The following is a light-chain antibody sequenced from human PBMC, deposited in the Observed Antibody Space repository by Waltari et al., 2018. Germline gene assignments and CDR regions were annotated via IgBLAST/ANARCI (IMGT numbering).Light chain of an antibody. CDR2: STN. J-gene: IGLJ3*02. Sequence: QTVVTQEPSFSVSPGGTVTLTCGLWSGSVSTTYYPSWYQQTPGQAPRTLIYSTNTRSSGVPDRFSGSILGNRAALTITGAQADDESDYYCVLYMGSGIWVFGGGTKLTVL. V-gene: IGLV8-61*01. CDR3: VLYMGSGIWV. CDR1: SGSVSTTYY.